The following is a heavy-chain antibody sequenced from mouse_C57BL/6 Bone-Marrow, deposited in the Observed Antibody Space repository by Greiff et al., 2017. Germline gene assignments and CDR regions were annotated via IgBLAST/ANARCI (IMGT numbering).Heavy chain of an antibody. CDR1: GYAFSSSW. Sequence: VQLQQSGSELVKPGASVKISCKASGYAFSSSWMNWVKQRPGKGLEWIGRIYPGDGDTNYNGKFKGKATLTADKSFSTAYMQLSSLTSEDSAVYFCARGGYDAWFAYWGQGTLVTVSA. V-gene: IGHV1-82*01. CDR2: IYPGDGDT. D-gene: IGHD2-2*01. J-gene: IGHJ3*01. CDR3: ARGGYDAWFAY.